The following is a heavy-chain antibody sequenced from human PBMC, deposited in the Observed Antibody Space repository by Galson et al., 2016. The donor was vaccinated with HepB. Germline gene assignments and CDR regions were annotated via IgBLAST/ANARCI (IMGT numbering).Heavy chain of an antibody. CDR2: ISSSSSTI. J-gene: IGHJ6*02. CDR3: ARGLRYFDWLSSRGSYGMDV. Sequence: SLRLSCAASGFTFSSYSMNWVRQAPGKGLEWVSYISSSSSTIYYADSVKGRFTISRDNAKSSLYLQMNSLRDEDTAVYYCARGLRYFDWLSSRGSYGMDVWGHGTTVTVSS. D-gene: IGHD3-9*01. V-gene: IGHV3-48*02. CDR1: GFTFSSYS.